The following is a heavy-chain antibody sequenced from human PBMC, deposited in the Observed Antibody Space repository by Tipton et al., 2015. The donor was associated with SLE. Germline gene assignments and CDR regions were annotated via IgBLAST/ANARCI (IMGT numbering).Heavy chain of an antibody. CDR1: GFTFVDYW. V-gene: IGHV3-7*05. J-gene: IGHJ4*02. CDR3: AREVLGAFDY. D-gene: IGHD3-16*01. Sequence: SLRLSCAASGFTFVDYWMSWVRQAPGRGLEWVANIKQDGSEKSYVDSVTGRFTISRDNAKNSVYLQMNSLTTEDTAVYYCAREVLGAFDYWAQGTLATVSS. CDR2: IKQDGSEK.